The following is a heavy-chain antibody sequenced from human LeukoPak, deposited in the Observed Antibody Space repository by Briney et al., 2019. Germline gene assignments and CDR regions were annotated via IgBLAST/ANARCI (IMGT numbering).Heavy chain of an antibody. CDR3: ARLFRYSGSDDY. Sequence: PSETLSLTCAVYGGSFSGYYWSWIRQPPGKGLEWIGEINHSGSTNYNPSLKSRVTISVDTSKNQFSLKLSSVTAADTAVYYCARLFRYSGSDDYWGQGTLVTVSS. CDR1: GGSFSGYY. D-gene: IGHD5-12*01. CDR2: INHSGST. J-gene: IGHJ4*02. V-gene: IGHV4-34*01.